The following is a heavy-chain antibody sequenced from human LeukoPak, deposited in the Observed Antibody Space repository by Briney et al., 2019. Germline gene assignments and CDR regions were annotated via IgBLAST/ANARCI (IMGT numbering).Heavy chain of an antibody. CDR3: ARDGAAVVVAATLDYYYYMDV. J-gene: IGHJ6*03. V-gene: IGHV3-30*01. D-gene: IGHD2-15*01. CDR1: GFTFSSYA. CDR2: ISYDGRNK. Sequence: GGSLRLSCAASGFTFSSYAMQSVRQAPGKGLEWVAVISYDGRNKYYADSVKGRFTIYRDNSKNTLYLQMNSLRAEDTAVYYCARDGAAVVVAATLDYYYYMDVWGKGTTVTVSS.